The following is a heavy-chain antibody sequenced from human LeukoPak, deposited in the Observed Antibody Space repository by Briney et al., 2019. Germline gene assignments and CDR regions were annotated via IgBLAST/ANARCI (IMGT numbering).Heavy chain of an antibody. CDR2: VQRNGGEQ. J-gene: IGHJ4*02. CDR1: GFIFSNYA. V-gene: IGHV3-33*05. Sequence: GGSLRLSCAASGFIFSNYAMHWVRQPPGKGLEWVSLVQRNGGEQYYADSVRGRLTISRDNSKNTLYLQMNSLGAEDTAVYYCARDRGYTYGHPLDYWGQGTLVTVSS. CDR3: ARDRGYTYGHPLDY. D-gene: IGHD5-18*01.